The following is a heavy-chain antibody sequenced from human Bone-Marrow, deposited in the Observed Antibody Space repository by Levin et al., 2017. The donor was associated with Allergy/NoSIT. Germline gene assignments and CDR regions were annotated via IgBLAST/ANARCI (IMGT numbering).Heavy chain of an antibody. CDR2: INTISTTI. CDR3: ARGLVPSHQTSARNWFDP. D-gene: IGHD2-2*01. CDR1: GFTFSDYY. Sequence: SCVASGFTFSDYYMTWIRQAPGKGLEWVSYINTISTTIYYAASVKGRFTISRDNAKNSVYLQMNSLRAEDTALYYCARGLVPSHQTSARNWFDPWGRGTLVTVSS. V-gene: IGHV3-11*01. J-gene: IGHJ5*02.